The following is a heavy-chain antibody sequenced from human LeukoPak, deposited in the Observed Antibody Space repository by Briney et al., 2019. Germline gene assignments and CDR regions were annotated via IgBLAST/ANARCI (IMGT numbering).Heavy chain of an antibody. CDR3: ARHAVYAGSGWAFDY. V-gene: IGHV4-59*08. CDR2: IYYTGSGST. D-gene: IGHD6-19*01. Sequence: SETLSLTCTVSGGSISPYYWSWIRQPPGKGLEWIGYIYYTGSGSTSHNPSLKSRVTISVDTSKDQFSLNLNSVTAADTAVYYCARHAVYAGSGWAFDYWGQGTLVTVFS. CDR1: GGSISPYY. J-gene: IGHJ4*02.